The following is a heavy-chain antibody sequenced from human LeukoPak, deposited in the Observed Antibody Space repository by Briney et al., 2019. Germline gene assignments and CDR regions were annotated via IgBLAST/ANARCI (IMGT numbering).Heavy chain of an antibody. CDR3: ARDLEAANTYYFDY. CDR2: ISSAGTT. V-gene: IGHV3-66*01. D-gene: IGHD6-13*01. Sequence: GGSLRLSCAASGFTFSSYYMNWVRQAPGEGLESVSIISSAGTTYYADSVKGRFTISRDNSKNTVYLQVNSLRDEDTAVYYCARDLEAANTYYFDYWGQGTMVTVSS. J-gene: IGHJ4*02. CDR1: GFTFSSYY.